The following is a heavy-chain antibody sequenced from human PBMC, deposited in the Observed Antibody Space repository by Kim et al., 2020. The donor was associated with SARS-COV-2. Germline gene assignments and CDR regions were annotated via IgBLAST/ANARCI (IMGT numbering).Heavy chain of an antibody. V-gene: IGHV1-69*13. D-gene: IGHD2-2*01. Sequence: SVKVSCKASGGTFSSYAISWVRQAPGQGLEWMGGIIPIFGTANYAQKFQGRVTITADESTSTAYMELSSLRSEDTAVYYCARGLDCSSTSCQGIYYYYGMDAWGQGTTVTVSS. CDR1: GGTFSSYA. CDR2: IIPIFGTA. J-gene: IGHJ6*02. CDR3: ARGLDCSSTSCQGIYYYYGMDA.